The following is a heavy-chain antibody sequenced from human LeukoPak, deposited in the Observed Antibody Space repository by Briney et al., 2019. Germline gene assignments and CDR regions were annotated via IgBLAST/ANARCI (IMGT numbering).Heavy chain of an antibody. CDR2: IYYSGNT. J-gene: IGHJ5*02. V-gene: IGHV4-39*07. Sequence: SETLSLTCTVSGGSISSSSFYWGWIRQPPGKGLEWIGSIYYSGNTYYNPSLKSRVTISVDTSKNQFSLKLTSVTAADTAVYYCARGNAGDYGSGSYYSIQYNWFDPWGQGTLVTVSS. CDR3: ARGNAGDYGSGSYYSIQYNWFDP. D-gene: IGHD3-10*01. CDR1: GGSISSSSFY.